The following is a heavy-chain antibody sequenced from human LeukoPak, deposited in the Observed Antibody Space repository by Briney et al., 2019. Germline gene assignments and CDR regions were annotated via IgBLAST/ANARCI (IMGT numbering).Heavy chain of an antibody. CDR2: ITTDSGTT. CDR3: ASRDYFDY. Sequence: PGGSLRLSCAVSGFTFSTNSMNWVRQAPGKGLEWVSYITTDSGTTYYADSVKGRFTISSDNAKNSLFLQMNMLRDENTAVYFCASRDYFDYWGQGTLVTVSS. CDR1: GFTFSTNS. D-gene: IGHD3-10*01. V-gene: IGHV3-48*02. J-gene: IGHJ4*02.